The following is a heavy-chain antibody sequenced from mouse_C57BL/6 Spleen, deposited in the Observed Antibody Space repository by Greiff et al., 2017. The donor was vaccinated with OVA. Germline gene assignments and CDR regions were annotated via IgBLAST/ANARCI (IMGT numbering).Heavy chain of an antibody. CDR1: GFTFRDYG. V-gene: IGHV5-17*01. D-gene: IGHD3-1*01. Sequence: VKLMESGGGLVKPGGSLKLSCAASGFTFRDYGMHWVRQAPEKGLEWVAYISSGSSTIYYADTVKGRFTISRDHAKNTLFLQMTRLGSEDTAMYYCAKRSGTNYAMDYWGQGTSVTVSS. CDR2: ISSGSSTI. CDR3: AKRSGTNYAMDY. J-gene: IGHJ4*01.